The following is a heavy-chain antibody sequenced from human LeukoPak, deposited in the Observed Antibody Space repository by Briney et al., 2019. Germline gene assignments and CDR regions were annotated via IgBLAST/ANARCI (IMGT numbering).Heavy chain of an antibody. J-gene: IGHJ1*01. D-gene: IGHD3-22*01. CDR3: ARVVRDYYDSSGYYYKKNAEYFQH. V-gene: IGHV1-18*01. CDR1: GYTFTSYG. Sequence: ASVKVSCKASGYTFTSYGISWVRQAPGQGLEWMGWISAYNGNTNYAQKLQGRVTMTTDTSTSTAYMELRSLRSDDTAVYYCARVVRDYYDSSGYYYKKNAEYFQHWGQGTLVTVSS. CDR2: ISAYNGNT.